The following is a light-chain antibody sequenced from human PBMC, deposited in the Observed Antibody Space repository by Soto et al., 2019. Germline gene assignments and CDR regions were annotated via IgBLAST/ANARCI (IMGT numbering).Light chain of an antibody. Sequence: ILVTRSPSSGSALVVDGVGAGGLGRQDIGNFLAWYQQKPGKAPELLIYAASTLQSGVPSRFSGSGSGTEFTLTISSLQPDDFAPHYCQHSTSHSEAFGQGTKVDI. CDR3: QHSTSHSEA. CDR1: QDIGNF. J-gene: IGKJ1*01. V-gene: IGKV1-16*01. CDR2: AAS.